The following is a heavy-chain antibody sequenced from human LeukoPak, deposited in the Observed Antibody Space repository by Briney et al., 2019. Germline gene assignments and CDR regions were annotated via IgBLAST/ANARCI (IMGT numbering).Heavy chain of an antibody. J-gene: IGHJ3*02. D-gene: IGHD3-22*01. CDR1: GFTFSRYW. CDR2: IKQDASEK. Sequence: GGSLRLSCAASGFTFSRYWMSWVRQAPEKGLEWVANIKQDASEKYYVDSVKGRFTISRDNAKNALYLEMNSLRAEDTAVYYCARGDSSAFDIWGQGTMVTVSS. V-gene: IGHV3-7*04. CDR3: ARGDSSAFDI.